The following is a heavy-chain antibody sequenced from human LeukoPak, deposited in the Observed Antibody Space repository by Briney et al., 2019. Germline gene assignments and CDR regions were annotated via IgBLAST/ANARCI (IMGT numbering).Heavy chain of an antibody. CDR1: GFTFSSYG. CDR3: ARDRRWLQLPLLDY. Sequence: GGSLRLSCAASGFTFSSYGMHWVRQAPGKGLEWVAFIRYDGSNKYYADSVKGRFTISRDNSKNTLYLQMNSLRAEDTAVYYCARDRRWLQLPLLDYWGQGSLVTVSS. V-gene: IGHV3-30*02. D-gene: IGHD5-24*01. CDR2: IRYDGSNK. J-gene: IGHJ4*02.